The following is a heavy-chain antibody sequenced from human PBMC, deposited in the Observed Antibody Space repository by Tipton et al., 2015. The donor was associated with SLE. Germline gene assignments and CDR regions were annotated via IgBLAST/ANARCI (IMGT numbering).Heavy chain of an antibody. D-gene: IGHD1-7*01. CDR2: IYYSGNT. Sequence: TLSLTCTVSGGSISSGGYYWTWIRQLPGKGLEWIGYIYYSGNTYYNPSLGSRLTISLDTSKDQLSLRLTSVTAADTAVYYCARATDWNLSPDVWGKGTTVTVSS. CDR3: ARATDWNLSPDV. J-gene: IGHJ6*04. CDR1: GGSISSGGYY. V-gene: IGHV4-31*03.